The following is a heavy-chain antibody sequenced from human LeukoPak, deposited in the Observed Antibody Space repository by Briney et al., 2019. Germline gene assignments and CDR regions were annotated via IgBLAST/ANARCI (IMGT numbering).Heavy chain of an antibody. J-gene: IGHJ4*02. CDR3: ARDQIGSGYVAPHDY. D-gene: IGHD5-12*01. CDR1: GFTFSSYS. Sequence: GRSLRLSCAASGFTFSSYSMNWVRQAPGKGLEWVSSISSSSSYIYYADSVKGRFTISRDNAKNSLYLQMNSLRAEDTAVYYCARDQIGSGYVAPHDYWGQGTLVTVSS. V-gene: IGHV3-21*01. CDR2: ISSSSSYI.